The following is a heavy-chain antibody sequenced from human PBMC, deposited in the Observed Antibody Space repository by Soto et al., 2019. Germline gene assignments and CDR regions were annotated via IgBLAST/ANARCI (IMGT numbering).Heavy chain of an antibody. CDR1: GGSISSSSYY. Sequence: PSETLSLTCTVSGGSISSSSYYWGWIRQPPGKGLEWIGSIYYSGSTYYNPSLKSRVTISVDTSKNQFSLKLSSVTAADTAVYYCARLYSGWYYFDYWGQGTLVTVSS. D-gene: IGHD6-19*01. CDR2: IYYSGST. CDR3: ARLYSGWYYFDY. V-gene: IGHV4-39*01. J-gene: IGHJ4*02.